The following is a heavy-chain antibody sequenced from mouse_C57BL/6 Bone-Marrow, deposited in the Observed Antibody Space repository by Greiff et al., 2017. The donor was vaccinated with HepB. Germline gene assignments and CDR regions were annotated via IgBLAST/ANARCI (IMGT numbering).Heavy chain of an antibody. Sequence: QVQLQQPGAELVMPGASVKLSCKASGYTFTSYWMHWVKQRPGQGLEWIGEIDPSDSYTNYNQKFKGQSTLTVDKSSSTAYMQLSSLTSEDSAVYYCARRVTGAWFAYWGQGTLVTVSA. V-gene: IGHV1-69*01. D-gene: IGHD4-1*01. CDR2: IDPSDSYT. J-gene: IGHJ3*01. CDR3: ARRVTGAWFAY. CDR1: GYTFTSYW.